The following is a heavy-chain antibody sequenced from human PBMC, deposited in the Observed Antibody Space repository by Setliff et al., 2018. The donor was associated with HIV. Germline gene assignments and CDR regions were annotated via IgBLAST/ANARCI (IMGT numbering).Heavy chain of an antibody. D-gene: IGHD1-1*01. CDR1: GLTLGDHY. V-gene: IGHV3-11*04. Sequence: GSLRLSCVASGLTLGDHYMNWIRQAPGKGLEWVACISTTGDTTYYADSVKGRFTISRDNAKNSMYLQMSSLRVEDTAVYYCARDSPQGWNRPRDMDVWGKGTTVTVSS. CDR2: ISTTGDTT. J-gene: IGHJ6*03. CDR3: ARDSPQGWNRPRDMDV.